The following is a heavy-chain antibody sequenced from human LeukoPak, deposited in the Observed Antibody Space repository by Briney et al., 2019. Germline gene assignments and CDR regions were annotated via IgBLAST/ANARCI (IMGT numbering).Heavy chain of an antibody. CDR1: GGSISSSSYY. V-gene: IGHV4-39*07. Sequence: SETLSLTCTVSGGSISSSSYYWGWIRQPPGKGLEWIGSFYYSGSTYYNPSLKSRVTISVDTSKNQFSLKLSSVTAADTAVYYCADVSGWYSYYYYGMDVWGQGTTVTVSS. D-gene: IGHD6-19*01. J-gene: IGHJ6*02. CDR2: FYYSGST. CDR3: ADVSGWYSYYYYGMDV.